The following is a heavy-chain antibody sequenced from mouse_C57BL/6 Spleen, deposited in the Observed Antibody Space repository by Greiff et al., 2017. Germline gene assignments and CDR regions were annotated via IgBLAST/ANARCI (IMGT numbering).Heavy chain of an antibody. CDR1: GYAFSSSW. CDR2: IYPGDGDT. CDR3: ARRTGAPFDY. Sequence: QVQLQQSGPELVKPGASVKISCKASGYAFSSSWMNWVKQRPGKGLEWIGRIYPGDGDTNYNGKFKGKATLTADKSSSTAYMQLSSLTSEDSAVYFWARRTGAPFDYWGQGTTLTVSS. V-gene: IGHV1-82*01. J-gene: IGHJ2*01.